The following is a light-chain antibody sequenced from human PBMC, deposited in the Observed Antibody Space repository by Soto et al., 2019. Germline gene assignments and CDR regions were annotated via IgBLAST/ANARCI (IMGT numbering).Light chain of an antibody. CDR2: EVS. V-gene: IGLV2-14*01. J-gene: IGLJ1*01. CDR3: SSYTASTTPLYV. CDR1: GSDVGGNTY. Sequence: QSALTQPASVSGSPGQSISMSCTGTGSDVGGNTYVSWYQQHPGKAPKLLIYEVSHRPSGVSPRFSGSKSGNTASLTISGLQVEDEADYYCSSYTASTTPLYVFGTGTKLTVL.